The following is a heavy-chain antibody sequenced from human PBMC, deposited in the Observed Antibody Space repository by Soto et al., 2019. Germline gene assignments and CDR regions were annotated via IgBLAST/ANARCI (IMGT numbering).Heavy chain of an antibody. J-gene: IGHJ6*02. V-gene: IGHV5-51*01. CDR1: RYSFTSYC. Sequence: VESLTISCKGSRYSFTSYCIGWVRQMPGKGLEWMGIIYPGDSDTRYSPSFQGQVTISADKSISTAYLQWSSLKASDTAMYYCARRGLVVRPHYYYYYGMDVCGQGTKVTVSS. CDR3: ARRGLVVRPHYYYYYGMDV. CDR2: IYPGDSDT. D-gene: IGHD6-6*01.